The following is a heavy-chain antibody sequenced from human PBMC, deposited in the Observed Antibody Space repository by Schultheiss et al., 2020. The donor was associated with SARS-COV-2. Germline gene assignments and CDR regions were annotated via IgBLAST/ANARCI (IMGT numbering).Heavy chain of an antibody. D-gene: IGHD6-13*01. J-gene: IGHJ4*02. CDR2: IYDSGST. V-gene: IGHV4-59*08. CDR3: ARHGRYSTVEVDY. CDR1: GGSINNYF. Sequence: SETLSLTCTVSGGSINNYFWSWIRQPPGRGLEWIGYIYDSGSTSYNPSLESRVTISIDTSKNQFSLKLTSVTAADTAVYYCARHGRYSTVEVDYWGQGALVTVSS.